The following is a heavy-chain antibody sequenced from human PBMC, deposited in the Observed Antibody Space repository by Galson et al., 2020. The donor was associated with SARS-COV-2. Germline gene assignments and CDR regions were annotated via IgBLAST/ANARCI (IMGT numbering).Heavy chain of an antibody. CDR3: ARPFYSNYVLLFDY. CDR1: GFTFSSYA. D-gene: IGHD4-4*01. Sequence: GGSLRLSCAASGFTFSSYAMHWVRQAPGKGLEWVAVISYDGSNKYYADSVKGRFTISRDNSKNTLYLQMNSLRAEDTAVYYCARPFYSNYVLLFDYWGQGTLVTVSS. CDR2: ISYDGSNK. J-gene: IGHJ4*02. V-gene: IGHV3-30*04.